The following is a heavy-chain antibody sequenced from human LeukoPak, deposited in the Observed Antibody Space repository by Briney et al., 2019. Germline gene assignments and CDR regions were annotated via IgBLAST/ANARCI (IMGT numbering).Heavy chain of an antibody. CDR2: ISRSSGYM. J-gene: IGHJ6*02. V-gene: IGHV3-21*01. CDR1: GFTFSSYS. Sequence: GGSLRLSCAASGFTFSSYSMNWVRQAPGKGLEWVSSISRSSGYMYYADSVKGRFTISRDNAKNSLYLQMNSLRAEDTAVYYCARDLSPLYYHYGMDVWGQGTTVTVSS. CDR3: ARDLSPLYYHYGMDV.